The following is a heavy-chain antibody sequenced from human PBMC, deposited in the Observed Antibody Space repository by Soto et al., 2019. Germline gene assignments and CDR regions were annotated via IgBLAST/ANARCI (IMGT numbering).Heavy chain of an antibody. CDR2: IIPVLGVT. D-gene: IGHD2-21*02. CDR1: GSTFSSYT. Sequence: QVQLVQSGAEMKRPGSSVKVSCQASGSTFSSYTVSWVRQAPGQGLEWMGRIIPVLGVTNYAQKFKGRVTITADKSKTTACMELSSLRSGDTAVYYCARRRYCGADCYSKYYYGMDVWGQGTTVTVSS. CDR3: ARRRYCGADCYSKYYYGMDV. J-gene: IGHJ6*02. V-gene: IGHV1-69*02.